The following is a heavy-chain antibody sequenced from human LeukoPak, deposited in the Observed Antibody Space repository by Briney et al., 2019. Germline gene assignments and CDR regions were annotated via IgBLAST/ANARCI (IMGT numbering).Heavy chain of an antibody. J-gene: IGHJ3*02. V-gene: IGHV3-7*03. CDR1: EFTFRSYW. CDR3: ASLLSGGFDI. D-gene: IGHD2-2*01. CDR2: IKEDGSEK. Sequence: GGSLRLSCVVSEFTFRSYWMSWVRQVPGKGLEWVANIKEDGSEKYYVDSVKGRFTISRDNAISRDNAKNSLFLQMNSLRAEDTAVYYCASLLSGGFDIWGQGTMVTVSS.